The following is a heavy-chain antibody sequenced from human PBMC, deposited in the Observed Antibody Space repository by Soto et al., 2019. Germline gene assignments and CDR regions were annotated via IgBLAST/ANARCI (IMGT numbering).Heavy chain of an antibody. Sequence: PSETLCLTCSVSGGSITDNYWTWIRQSPGKGLEWVGYIYYTGITNYNPSLKRRVTISLDRSKNQFSLKLDSVTPADTAVYYCARALDYDFWGGRNWFDPWGQGTLVTVSS. J-gene: IGHJ5*02. V-gene: IGHV4-59*01. CDR2: IYYTGIT. D-gene: IGHD3-3*01. CDR1: GGSITDNY. CDR3: ARALDYDFWGGRNWFDP.